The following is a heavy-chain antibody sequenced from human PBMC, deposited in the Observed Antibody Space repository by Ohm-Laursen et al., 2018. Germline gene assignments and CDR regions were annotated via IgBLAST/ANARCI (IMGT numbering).Heavy chain of an antibody. CDR1: GYTVPTYS. CDR2: INPRGGST. CDR3: ARELIVEHSFFYGMDV. J-gene: IGHJ6*02. D-gene: IGHD1-26*01. V-gene: IGHV1-46*01. Sequence: ASVKVSCNAPGYTVPTYSIHWVRQAPGQGLEWMGIINPRGGSTDYAPKFQGRVTVTGDTSTSTVYMQLSSLRSEDTAVYYCARELIVEHSFFYGMDVWGQGTTVTVSS.